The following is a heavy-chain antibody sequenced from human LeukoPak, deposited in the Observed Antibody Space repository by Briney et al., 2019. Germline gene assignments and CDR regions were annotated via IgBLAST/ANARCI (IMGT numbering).Heavy chain of an antibody. CDR1: GFTFSSYA. D-gene: IGHD1-26*01. Sequence: PGGSLRLSCAASGFTFSSYAMSWVRRAPGQGLEWVATIKEDGSEKYYVDSVKGRFTISRDNAKNSLYLQLNSMRAEDTAVYYCGRRGSYLDYWGQGTLVTVSS. CDR3: GRRGSYLDY. CDR2: IKEDGSEK. V-gene: IGHV3-7*01. J-gene: IGHJ4*02.